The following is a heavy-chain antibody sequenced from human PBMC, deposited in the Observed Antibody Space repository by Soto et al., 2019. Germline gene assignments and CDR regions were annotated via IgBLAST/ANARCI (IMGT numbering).Heavy chain of an antibody. D-gene: IGHD6-13*01. CDR1: GGSFSGYY. CDR3: ARAPYCSSWYYYYYGMDV. CDR2: INHSGST. V-gene: IGHV4-34*01. J-gene: IGHJ6*02. Sequence: PSETLSLTCAVYGGSFSGYYWSWIRQPPGKGLEWIGEINHSGSTNYNPSLKSRVTISVDTSKNQFSLKLSSVTAADTAVYYCARAPYCSSWYYYYYGMDVWGQGTTVIVSS.